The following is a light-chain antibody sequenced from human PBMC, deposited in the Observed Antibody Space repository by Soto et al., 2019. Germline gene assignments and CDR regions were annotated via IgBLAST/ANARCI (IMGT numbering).Light chain of an antibody. J-gene: IGLJ1*01. Sequence: QSVLTQPASVSGSPGQSITISCTGSGRDIGAYNYVSWYQQHPGKAPKLIIYEVENRPSGVSNRFSASKSAFTASLTISGLQAEDEADYYCSSYKTSYFDVCGPGTKVPVL. V-gene: IGLV2-14*01. CDR3: SSYKTSYFDV. CDR1: GRDIGAYNY. CDR2: EVE.